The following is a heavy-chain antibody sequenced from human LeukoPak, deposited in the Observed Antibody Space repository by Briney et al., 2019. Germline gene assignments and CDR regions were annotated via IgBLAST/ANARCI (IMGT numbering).Heavy chain of an antibody. D-gene: IGHD2-2*01. CDR3: AKGSSTTCPCYRDH. CDR1: GFTFTNYA. J-gene: IGHJ4*02. CDR2: ISATRGNT. V-gene: IGHV3-23*01. Sequence: GGSLRLSCVASGFTFTNYAMSWVRQPPGKGLEWVSAISATRGNTYYADSVQGRFSISRDNSKNTLYLQMNSLRAEDTAVYYCAKGSSTTCPCYRDHWGQETLVTVSS.